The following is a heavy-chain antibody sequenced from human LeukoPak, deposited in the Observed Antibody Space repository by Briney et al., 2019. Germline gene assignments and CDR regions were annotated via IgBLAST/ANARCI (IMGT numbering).Heavy chain of an antibody. V-gene: IGHV3-48*01. D-gene: IGHD6-19*01. CDR3: ARGAGSGRNHFDY. CDR1: GFTFSSSS. J-gene: IGHJ4*02. Sequence: PGGSLRLSCAASGFTFSSSSMNWVRQAPGKGLEWVSYISSRSSTIYYADSVKGRFTISRDNATNSLYLQMNSLRAEDTAVYYCARGAGSGRNHFDYWGQGTLVTVSS. CDR2: ISSRSSTI.